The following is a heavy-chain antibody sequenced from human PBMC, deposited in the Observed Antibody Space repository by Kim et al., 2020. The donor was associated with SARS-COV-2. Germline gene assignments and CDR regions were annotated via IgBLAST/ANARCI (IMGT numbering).Heavy chain of an antibody. J-gene: IGHJ4*02. V-gene: IGHV3-23*01. CDR3: AKDLDIAPSHGHFDY. Sequence: GGSLRLSCAASGFTFSSYAMSWVRQAPGKGLEWVSAISGSGGSTYYADSVKGRFTISRDNSKNTLYLQMNSLRAEDTAVYYCAKDLDIAPSHGHFDYWGQGTLVTVSS. CDR1: GFTFSSYA. CDR2: ISGSGGST. D-gene: IGHD5-12*01.